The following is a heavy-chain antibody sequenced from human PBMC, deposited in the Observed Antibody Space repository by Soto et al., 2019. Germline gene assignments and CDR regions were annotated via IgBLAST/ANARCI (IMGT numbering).Heavy chain of an antibody. Sequence: EVRLLESGGGLVQPGGSLRLSCAASGFTFNNYAMSWVRQAPGKGLEWVSGISGSGGSPEDADSVKGRFTISRDSSKNTLYLQMNSLRAEDTAVYYCARVLTGYYASSGDVDYWGQGTLVTVSS. CDR2: ISGSGGSP. V-gene: IGHV3-23*01. J-gene: IGHJ4*02. D-gene: IGHD3-22*01. CDR3: ARVLTGYYASSGDVDY. CDR1: GFTFNNYA.